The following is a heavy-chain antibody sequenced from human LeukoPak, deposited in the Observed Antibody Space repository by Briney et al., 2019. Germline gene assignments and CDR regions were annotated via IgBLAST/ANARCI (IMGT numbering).Heavy chain of an antibody. CDR1: GGSINSGSYY. CDR2: INHSGST. V-gene: IGHV4-39*07. Sequence: SETLSLTCTVSGGSINSGSYYWTWIRQPPGMGLEWIGEINHSGSTNCNPSLKSRVTISVDTSKNQFSLKLSSVTAADTAVYYCARGVLRYFDWLSPKENWFDPWGQGTLVTVSS. CDR3: ARGVLRYFDWLSPKENWFDP. D-gene: IGHD3-9*01. J-gene: IGHJ5*02.